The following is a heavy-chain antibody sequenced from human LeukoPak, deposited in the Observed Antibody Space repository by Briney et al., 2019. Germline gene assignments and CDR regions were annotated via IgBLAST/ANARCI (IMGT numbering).Heavy chain of an antibody. Sequence: SETLSLTCTVSGGSISSSSYYWGWIRQPPGKGLEWIGSIYYSGSTYYNPSLKSRVTISVDTSKNQFSLKLSSVTAADTAVYYCARVSRYSSSWSQPFDIWGQGTMVTVSS. V-gene: IGHV4-39*07. J-gene: IGHJ3*02. CDR1: GGSISSSSYY. D-gene: IGHD6-13*01. CDR2: IYYSGST. CDR3: ARVSRYSSSWSQPFDI.